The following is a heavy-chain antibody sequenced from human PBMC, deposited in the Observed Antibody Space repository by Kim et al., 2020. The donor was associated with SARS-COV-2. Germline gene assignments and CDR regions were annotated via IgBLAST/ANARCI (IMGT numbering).Heavy chain of an antibody. Sequence: GGSRRLSCAASGFTFHNYDMHWVRRAPGKGMEWVSLISGDGSGTQYGDSVKGRFTISRDNSKNSLYLQINSLRTEDTAFYYCAKADCGGNCYLVDSWGQG. V-gene: IGHV3-43*02. CDR1: GFTFHNYD. J-gene: IGHJ4*02. CDR2: ISGDGSGT. CDR3: AKADCGGNCYLVDS. D-gene: IGHD2-21*01.